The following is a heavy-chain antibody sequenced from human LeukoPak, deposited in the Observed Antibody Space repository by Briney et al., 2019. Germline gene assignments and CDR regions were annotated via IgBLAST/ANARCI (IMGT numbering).Heavy chain of an antibody. Sequence: PGRSLRLSCAASGFTFDDYAMHWVRQAPGKGLEWVSGISWNSGSIGYADSVKGRFTISRDNAKNSLYLQMNSLRAEDTALYYCAKEDYDPYFDYWGQGTLVTVSS. CDR2: ISWNSGSI. CDR1: GFTFDDYA. J-gene: IGHJ4*02. CDR3: AKEDYDPYFDY. V-gene: IGHV3-9*01. D-gene: IGHD3-3*01.